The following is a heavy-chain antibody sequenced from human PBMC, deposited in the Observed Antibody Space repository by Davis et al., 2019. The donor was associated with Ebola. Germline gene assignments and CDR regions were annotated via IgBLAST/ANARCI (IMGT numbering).Heavy chain of an antibody. D-gene: IGHD6-13*01. CDR1: GYTFTSYA. J-gene: IGHJ6*04. Sequence: AASVKVSCKASGYTFTSYAMHWVRQAPGQRLEWMGWINAGNGNTKYSQKFQGRVTITRDTSASTAYMELSSLRSEDTAVYYCARGGEQGYSRSYYYGWTSGAKGPRSPSPQ. CDR3: ARGGEQGYSRSYYYGWTS. V-gene: IGHV1-3*01. CDR2: INAGNGNT.